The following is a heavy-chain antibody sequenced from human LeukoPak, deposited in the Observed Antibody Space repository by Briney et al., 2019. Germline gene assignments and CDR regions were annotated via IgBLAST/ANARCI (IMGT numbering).Heavy chain of an antibody. Sequence: ASVKVSCKASGHTFTGYDINWMRQASGQGLEWMGWMNPNSGNTGYAQKFQDRVTMTSDTSISTAYMELSSLSSEDTAVYYCARGLGSGLTTSYYFDFWGQGTLVTVSS. D-gene: IGHD3-10*01. CDR1: GHTFTGYD. V-gene: IGHV1-8*01. J-gene: IGHJ4*02. CDR2: MNPNSGNT. CDR3: ARGLGSGLTTSYYFDF.